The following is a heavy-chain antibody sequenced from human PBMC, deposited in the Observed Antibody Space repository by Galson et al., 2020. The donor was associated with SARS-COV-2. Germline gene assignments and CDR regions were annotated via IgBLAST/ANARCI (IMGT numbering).Heavy chain of an antibody. J-gene: IGHJ6*03. Sequence: SETLSLTCTVSGGSISSYYWSWIRQPPGKGLEWIGYIYYSGSTNYNPSLKSRVTISVDTSKNQFSLKLSSVTAADTAVYYCARHLPPDIVATNQAAYYYYYMDVWGKGTTVTVSS. CDR1: GGSISSYY. CDR2: IYYSGST. V-gene: IGHV4-59*08. D-gene: IGHD5-12*01. CDR3: ARHLPPDIVATNQAAYYYYYMDV.